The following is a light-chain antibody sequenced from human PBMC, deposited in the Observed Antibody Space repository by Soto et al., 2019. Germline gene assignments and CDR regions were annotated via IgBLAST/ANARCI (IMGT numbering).Light chain of an antibody. CDR1: QTLLHSNGYTY. Sequence: EIAMTQSPLSLAVTPGEPASISCRSSQTLLHSNGYTYLDWYLQKPGQSPQLLIYLGSNRASGVPDRFSGSGSGTDFTLKISRVEAEDVGIFYCMQGLRPMYTFGSGTKLEIK. CDR2: LGS. CDR3: MQGLRPMYT. V-gene: IGKV2-28*01. J-gene: IGKJ2*01.